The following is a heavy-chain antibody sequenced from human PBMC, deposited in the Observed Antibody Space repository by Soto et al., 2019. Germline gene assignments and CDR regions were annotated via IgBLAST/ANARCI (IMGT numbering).Heavy chain of an antibody. CDR2: ITGSGGST. CDR3: AKANDKDIVLPYNH. Sequence: PGGSLRLSCAASGFTFTNYAMSWVRQAPGKGLERVSGITGSGGSTYYADSVKGRFTISRDNSKNTLSLQMSSLRAEDAAIYYCAKANDKDIVLPYNHWGQGTLVTVSS. D-gene: IGHD2-8*01. V-gene: IGHV3-23*01. CDR1: GFTFTNYA. J-gene: IGHJ4*02.